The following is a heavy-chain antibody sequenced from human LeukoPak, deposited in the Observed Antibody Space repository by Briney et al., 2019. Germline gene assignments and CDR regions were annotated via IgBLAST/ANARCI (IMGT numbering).Heavy chain of an antibody. V-gene: IGHV1-18*01. CDR2: ISAYNGNT. J-gene: IGHJ6*02. Sequence: ASVKVSCKASGYTFISYGISWVRQAPGQGLEWMGWISAYNGNTNYAQKLQGRVTMTTDTSTSTAYMELRSLRSDDTAVYYCARDSYYDFWSGPIGGMDVWGQGTTVTVSS. CDR1: GYTFISYG. CDR3: ARDSYYDFWSGPIGGMDV. D-gene: IGHD3-3*01.